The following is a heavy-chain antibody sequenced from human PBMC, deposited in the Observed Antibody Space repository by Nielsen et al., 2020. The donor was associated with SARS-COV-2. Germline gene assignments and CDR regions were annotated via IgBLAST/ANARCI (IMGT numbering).Heavy chain of an antibody. V-gene: IGHV3-20*04. J-gene: IGHJ4*02. D-gene: IGHD3-22*01. Sequence: GSLRLSCAASGFSFDDDGMSWVRQVPGRGLEWVSGINWNGGRTGYADSVRGRFTISRDNSKNTVVLQMNSLRAEDTATYYCARDGSWESSGYSLDSWGQGTLVTVSS. CDR2: INWNGGRT. CDR1: GFSFDDDG. CDR3: ARDGSWESSGYSLDS.